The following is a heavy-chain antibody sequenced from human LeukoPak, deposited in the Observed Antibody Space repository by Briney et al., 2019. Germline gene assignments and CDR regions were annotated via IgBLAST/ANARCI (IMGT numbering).Heavy chain of an antibody. V-gene: IGHV4-34*01. J-gene: IGHJ6*02. CDR1: GGSFSGYY. Sequence: SETLSLTCAVYGGSFSGYYWSWIRQPPGKGLEWIGEINHSGSTNYNPSLKSRVTVSVDTSKNQFSLKLSSVTAADTAVYYCARELVVAARYGMDVWGQGTTVTVSS. CDR3: ARELVVAARYGMDV. D-gene: IGHD2-15*01. CDR2: INHSGST.